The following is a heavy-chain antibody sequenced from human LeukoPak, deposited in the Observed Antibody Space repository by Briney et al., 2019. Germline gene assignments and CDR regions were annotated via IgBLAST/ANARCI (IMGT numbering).Heavy chain of an antibody. J-gene: IGHJ4*02. V-gene: IGHV3-11*04. D-gene: IGHD3-3*01. CDR2: ISSSGSTI. Sequence: PGGSLRLSCAASGFTFSDYYMSWIRQAPGKGLEWVSYISSSGSTIYYADSVKGRFTISRDNAKNSLYLQMNSLRAEDTAVYYCARATVYDFWSGYYIDYWGQGTLVTVSS. CDR3: ARATVYDFWSGYYIDY. CDR1: GFTFSDYY.